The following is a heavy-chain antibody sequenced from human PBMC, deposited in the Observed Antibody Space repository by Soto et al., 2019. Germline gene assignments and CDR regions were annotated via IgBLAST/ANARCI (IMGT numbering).Heavy chain of an antibody. V-gene: IGHV1-2*02. Sequence: ASVKVSCKASGYMFTGYCIHWVRQAPGQGLEWVGWINPKSGGTKYAEKFQGRVSMTGDTSITTAYLELSSLTSDDTAVYYRATDRVAFDMWGQGTKVTVSS. CDR2: INPKSGGT. J-gene: IGHJ3*02. CDR3: ATDRVAFDM. D-gene: IGHD3-22*01. CDR1: GYMFTGYC.